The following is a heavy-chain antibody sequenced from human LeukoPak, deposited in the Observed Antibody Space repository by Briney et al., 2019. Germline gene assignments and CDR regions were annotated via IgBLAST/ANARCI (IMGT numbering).Heavy chain of an antibody. CDR1: GYTFTSYG. D-gene: IGHD3-10*01. J-gene: IGHJ5*02. Sequence: GASVKVSCKPSGYTFTSYGISWVRQAPGQGLEWMGWISAYNGNTNYAQKLQGRVTMTTDTSTSTAYMELRSLRSDDTAVYYCARDQVNYYGSGSSLDHWGQGTLVTVSS. CDR2: ISAYNGNT. V-gene: IGHV1-18*01. CDR3: ARDQVNYYGSGSSLDH.